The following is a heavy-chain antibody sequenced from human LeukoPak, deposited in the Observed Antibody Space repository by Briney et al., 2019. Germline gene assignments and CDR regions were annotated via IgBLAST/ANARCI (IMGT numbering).Heavy chain of an antibody. CDR2: INHSGST. V-gene: IGHV4-34*01. D-gene: IGHD2-2*01. CDR1: GGSFSGYY. Sequence: SETLSLTCAVYGGSFSGYYWSWIRQPPGKGLEWIGEINHSGSTNYNPSLKSRVTISVDTSKNQFSLKLSSVTAADTAVYYCAVRTLGYCSSTSCHRAGWFDPWGQGTLVTASS. CDR3: AVRTLGYCSSTSCHRAGWFDP. J-gene: IGHJ5*02.